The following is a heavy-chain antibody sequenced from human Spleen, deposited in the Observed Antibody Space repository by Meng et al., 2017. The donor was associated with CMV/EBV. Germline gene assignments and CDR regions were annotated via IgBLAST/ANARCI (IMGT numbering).Heavy chain of an antibody. J-gene: IGHJ6*02. CDR3: SRDSGYSYYGMDV. Sequence: GSLRLSCTVSGVSISSYYWTWIRQPPGKGLEWIGYIYYRGNTNYNPSLKSRVTMSVDTSRNQFSLTLSSVTAADTAVYYCSRDSGYSYYGMDVWGQGTTVTVSS. CDR1: GVSISSYY. V-gene: IGHV4-59*12. D-gene: IGHD3-22*01. CDR2: IYYRGNT.